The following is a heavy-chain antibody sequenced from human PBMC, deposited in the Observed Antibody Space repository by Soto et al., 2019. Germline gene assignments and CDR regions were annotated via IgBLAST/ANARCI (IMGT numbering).Heavy chain of an antibody. D-gene: IGHD6-6*01. CDR3: ASSSGSSWDYYYYYYMDV. V-gene: IGHV6-1*01. CDR1: GGSVSSNSAA. J-gene: IGHJ6*03. CDR2: TYYRSKWYN. Sequence: QTLPLTGASSGGSVSSNSAAWNWIRKSPSRGLEWLGRTYYRSKWYNDYAVSVKSRITINPDTSKNQFSLQLNSVTPEDTAVYYCASSSGSSWDYYYYYYMDVWGKGTTVTVSS.